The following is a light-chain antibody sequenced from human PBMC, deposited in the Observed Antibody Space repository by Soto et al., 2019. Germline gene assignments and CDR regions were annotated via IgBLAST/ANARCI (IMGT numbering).Light chain of an antibody. CDR1: SSNIGSNN. CDR2: SNN. V-gene: IGLV1-44*01. J-gene: IGLJ3*02. CDR3: AAWDDSLKGVV. Sequence: QSVLTQPPSASGTPGQRGTISCSGSSSNIGSNNVNWYQQLPGMAPKLLIYSNNQRPSGVLDRFSGSKSGTSASLAISGLQSEDEADYYCAAWDDSLKGVVFGGGTKLTVL.